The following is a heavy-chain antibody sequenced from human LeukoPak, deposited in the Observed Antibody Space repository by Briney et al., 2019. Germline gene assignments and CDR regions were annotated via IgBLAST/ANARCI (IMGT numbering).Heavy chain of an antibody. CDR3: ARPYYYDSKIDP. J-gene: IGHJ5*02. CDR1: GVSISSGDYY. CDR2: TYYSGST. D-gene: IGHD3-22*01. Sequence: SETLSLTCTVSGVSISSGDYYWSWIRQPPGKGLEWIGYTYYSGSTYYNPSLKSRVTISVDTSKNQFSLKLSPVTAADTAVYYFARPYYYDSKIDPWGQGTRVTVSS. V-gene: IGHV4-30-4*01.